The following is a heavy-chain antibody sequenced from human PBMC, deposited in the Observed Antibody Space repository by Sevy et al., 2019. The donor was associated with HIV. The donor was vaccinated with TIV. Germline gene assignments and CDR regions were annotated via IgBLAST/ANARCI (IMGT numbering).Heavy chain of an antibody. D-gene: IGHD3-16*02. Sequence: SETLSLTCAVYGXXFSGYYWSWIRQPPGKGLEWIGEINHSGSTNYNPSLKSRVTISVDTSKNQFSLKLSSGTAADTAVYYCARGRSDYVWGSYRYTGGFDXXXQGTLVTVSS. CDR2: INHSGST. CDR3: ARGRSDYVWGSYRYTGGFDX. CDR1: GXXFSGYY. J-gene: IGHJ4*02. V-gene: IGHV4-34*01.